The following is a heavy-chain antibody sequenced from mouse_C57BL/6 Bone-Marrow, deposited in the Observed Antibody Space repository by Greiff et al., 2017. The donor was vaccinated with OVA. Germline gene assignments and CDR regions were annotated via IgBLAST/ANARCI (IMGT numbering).Heavy chain of an antibody. CDR3: ARGITTVVSYYFDY. Sequence: QVHVKQSGPELVKPGASVKLSCKASGYTFTSYDINWVKQRPGQGLGWIGWLYPRDGSTKYNEKFKGKATLTVDTSSSTAYMELHSLTSEDSAVYFCARGITTVVSYYFDYWGQGTTLTVSS. V-gene: IGHV1-85*01. CDR1: GYTFTSYD. CDR2: LYPRDGST. D-gene: IGHD1-1*01. J-gene: IGHJ2*01.